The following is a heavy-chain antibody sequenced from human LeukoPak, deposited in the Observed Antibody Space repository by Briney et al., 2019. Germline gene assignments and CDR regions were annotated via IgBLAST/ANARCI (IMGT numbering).Heavy chain of an antibody. Sequence: GASVKVSCKASGYTFTSYDINWVRQATGQGLEWMGWMNPNSGNTGYAQKFQGRVTITRNTSISTAYMELSSLRSEDTAVYYCARSLGSSWYYYYYMDVWGKGTTVTVSS. CDR1: GYTFTSYD. CDR3: ARSLGSSWYYYYYMDV. J-gene: IGHJ6*03. D-gene: IGHD6-13*01. CDR2: MNPNSGNT. V-gene: IGHV1-8*03.